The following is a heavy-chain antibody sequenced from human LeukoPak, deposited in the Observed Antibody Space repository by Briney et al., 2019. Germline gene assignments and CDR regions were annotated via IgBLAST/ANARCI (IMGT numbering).Heavy chain of an antibody. CDR2: IHYTGAT. Sequence: PSETLSLTCAVYGGSFRGYYWSWIRQPPGKGLEWIGEIHYTGATNYKPSLKSRVTISGDPSKNQFSLRVSSVTAGDTAVYYCARGVLGPYYFDLWGRGTLVTVSS. V-gene: IGHV4-34*01. CDR3: ARGVLGPYYFDL. J-gene: IGHJ2*01. D-gene: IGHD7-27*01. CDR1: GGSFRGYY.